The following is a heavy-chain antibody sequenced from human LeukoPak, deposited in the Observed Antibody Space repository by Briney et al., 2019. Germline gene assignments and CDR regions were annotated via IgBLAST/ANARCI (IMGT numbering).Heavy chain of an antibody. CDR3: AGSSDSSSSSNYYYYMDV. CDR2: IIPIFGTA. CDR1: GGTFSRYA. D-gene: IGHD6-13*01. J-gene: IGHJ6*03. Sequence: SVKVSCKASGGTFSRYAISWVRQAPGQGLEWMGGIIPIFGTANYAQKFQGRVTITTDESTSTAYMELSSLRSEDTAVYYCAGSSDSSSSSNYYYYMDVWGKGTTVTVSS. V-gene: IGHV1-69*05.